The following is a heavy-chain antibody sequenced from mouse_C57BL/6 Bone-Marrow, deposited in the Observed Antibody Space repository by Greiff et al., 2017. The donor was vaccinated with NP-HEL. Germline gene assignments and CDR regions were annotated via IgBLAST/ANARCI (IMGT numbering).Heavy chain of an antibody. Sequence: EVQLVESGAELVRPGASVKLSCTASGFNIKDDYMLWVKQRPEQGLEWIGWIDPENGDTEYASKFQGKATITADTSSNTAYLQLSSLTSEDTAVYYCTTGITTVVAPFAYWGQGTLVTVSA. J-gene: IGHJ3*01. V-gene: IGHV14-4*01. CDR3: TTGITTVVAPFAY. CDR1: GFNIKDDY. CDR2: IDPENGDT. D-gene: IGHD1-1*01.